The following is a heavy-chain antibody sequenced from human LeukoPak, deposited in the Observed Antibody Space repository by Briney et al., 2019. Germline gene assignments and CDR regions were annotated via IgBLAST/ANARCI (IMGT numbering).Heavy chain of an antibody. CDR1: GGTFSSYA. Sequence: SVKVSCKTSGGTFSSYAISWVRQAPGQGLEWMGGIIPIFGTANYAQKFQGRVTITADESPSTAYMELSSLRSEDTAVYYCARDSSSLRSAYNWFDPWGQGTLVTVSS. J-gene: IGHJ5*02. V-gene: IGHV1-69*13. CDR2: IIPIFGTA. D-gene: IGHD6-6*01. CDR3: ARDSSSLRSAYNWFDP.